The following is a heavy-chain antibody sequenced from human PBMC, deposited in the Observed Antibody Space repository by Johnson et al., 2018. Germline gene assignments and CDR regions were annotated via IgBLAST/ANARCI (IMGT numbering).Heavy chain of an antibody. CDR1: GGTFSSYG. CDR2: IIPIFRTA. CDR3: ARDLVTAQAYYGMEV. Sequence: QVQLVQSGAEVKKPGSSVKVSCKASGGTFSSYGISWVRQAPGQGLEWMGGIIPIFRTANYAQNFQGRVTITADESTSTAYMGLRSLRYEDTAVYYCARDLVTAQAYYGMEVWGQGTTVTVSS. V-gene: IGHV1-69*12. J-gene: IGHJ6*02. D-gene: IGHD3-16*02.